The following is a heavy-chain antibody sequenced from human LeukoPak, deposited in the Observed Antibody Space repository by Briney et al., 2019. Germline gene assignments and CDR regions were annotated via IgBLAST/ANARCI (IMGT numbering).Heavy chain of an antibody. CDR3: ARTPRIAAPGGDVFDI. Sequence: ASVKVPCKASGYTFTSYAMHWVRQAPGQRLEWMGWINTGNGDTKYSQKFQGRVTITSDISASTAYMELSSLRSEDTAVFYCARTPRIAAPGGDVFDIWGQGTMVTVSS. V-gene: IGHV1-3*04. J-gene: IGHJ3*02. CDR2: INTGNGDT. CDR1: GYTFTSYA. D-gene: IGHD6-13*01.